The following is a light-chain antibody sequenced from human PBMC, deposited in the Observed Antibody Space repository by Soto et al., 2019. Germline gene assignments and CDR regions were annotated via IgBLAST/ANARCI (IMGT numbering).Light chain of an antibody. Sequence: EIVLTQSPGTLSLSPGERATLSCRASQSVSSSYLAWYQQKPGQAPRLLIDGASSRATGSPDRFSGSGSGTDFTLTISRREPEDFAVYYCQQYGSSPGYTFGQGTKLEIK. V-gene: IGKV3-20*01. CDR3: QQYGSSPGYT. CDR2: GAS. J-gene: IGKJ2*01. CDR1: QSVSSSY.